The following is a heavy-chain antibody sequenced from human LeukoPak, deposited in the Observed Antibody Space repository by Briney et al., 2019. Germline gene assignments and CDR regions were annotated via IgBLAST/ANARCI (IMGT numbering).Heavy chain of an antibody. CDR1: GGSISSHY. Sequence: SETLSLTCTVSGGSISSHYWSWIRQPPGKGLEWIGYIYYSGSTNYNPSLKSGVTISVDTSRNQFSLKLSSVTAADTAVYYCARARTYYYGSGSYRTYYFDYWGQGTLVTVSS. V-gene: IGHV4-59*11. D-gene: IGHD3-10*01. CDR2: IYYSGST. CDR3: ARARTYYYGSGSYRTYYFDY. J-gene: IGHJ4*02.